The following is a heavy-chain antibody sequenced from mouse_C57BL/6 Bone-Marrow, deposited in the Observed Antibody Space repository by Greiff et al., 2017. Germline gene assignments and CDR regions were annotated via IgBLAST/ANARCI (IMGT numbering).Heavy chain of an antibody. D-gene: IGHD1-1*01. V-gene: IGHV5-17*01. CDR3: ARLISPYYYGSSDPFAY. J-gene: IGHJ3*01. Sequence: EVQRVESGGGLVKPGGSLKLSCAASGFTFSDYGMHWVRQAPEKGLEWVAYISSGSSTIYYADTVKGRFTISRDHAKNTLFLQMSSLRSEATAMYYCARLISPYYYGSSDPFAYWGQGTLVTVSA. CDR2: ISSGSSTI. CDR1: GFTFSDYG.